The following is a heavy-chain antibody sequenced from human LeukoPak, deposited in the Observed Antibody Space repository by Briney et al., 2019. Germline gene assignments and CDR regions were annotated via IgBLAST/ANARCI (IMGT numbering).Heavy chain of an antibody. V-gene: IGHV3-23*01. CDR2: ISGSSGRT. Sequence: GGSLRLSCAASGFTFSNYAMNWVRQAPGKGLEWVSAISGSSGRTYYADSVKGRFTISRDNSKNTLYLQMNSLRAEDTAVYYCAELGITMIGGVWGKGTTVTISS. D-gene: IGHD3-10*02. J-gene: IGHJ6*04. CDR1: GFTFSNYA. CDR3: AELGITMIGGV.